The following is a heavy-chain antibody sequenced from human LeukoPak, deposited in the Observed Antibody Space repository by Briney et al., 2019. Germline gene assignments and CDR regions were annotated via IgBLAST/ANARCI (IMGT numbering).Heavy chain of an antibody. Sequence: GASVTVSCKASGYNFNDSDINWVRQATGQGREWMGWMNPDSGDTGYAQKFQGRLTITRHMSSTTAYMELSRLRSGDTAVYYCTRGWDYWGQGTRVTVSS. J-gene: IGHJ4*02. CDR2: MNPDSGDT. CDR3: TRGWDY. CDR1: GYNFNDSD. V-gene: IGHV1-8*03.